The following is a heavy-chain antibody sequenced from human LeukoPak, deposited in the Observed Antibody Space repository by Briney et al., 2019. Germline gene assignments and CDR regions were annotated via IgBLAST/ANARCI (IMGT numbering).Heavy chain of an antibody. CDR1: GFTFSRYW. D-gene: IGHD1-20*01. J-gene: IGHJ4*02. CDR2: IKQDGSEK. CDR3: ARLLVYNSGGEAFDH. Sequence: GGSLRLSCAASGFTFSRYWMSWVRQAPGKGLGWVANIKQDGSEKYYVDSVKGRFTISRDNAKNSLYLQMNSLRAEDTAVYYCARLLVYNSGGEAFDHWGQGTLVTVSS. V-gene: IGHV3-7*01.